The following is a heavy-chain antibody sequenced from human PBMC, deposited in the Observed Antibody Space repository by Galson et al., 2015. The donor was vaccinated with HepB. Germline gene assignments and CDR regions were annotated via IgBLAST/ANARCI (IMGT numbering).Heavy chain of an antibody. CDR3: ARMNSSGWYEYYFDY. CDR1: GFSLSTSGMC. D-gene: IGHD6-19*01. CDR2: IVWDDDK. J-gene: IGHJ4*02. V-gene: IGHV2-70*11. Sequence: PALVKPTQTLTLTCTFSGFSLSTSGMCVSWIRQPPGKALEWLARIVWDDDKYYSTSLKTRLTISKDTSKNQVVLTMTNMDPVDAATYYCARMNSSGWYEYYFDYWGQGTLVTVSS.